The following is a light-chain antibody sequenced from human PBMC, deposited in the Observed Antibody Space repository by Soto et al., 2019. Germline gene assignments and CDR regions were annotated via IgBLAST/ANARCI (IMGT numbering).Light chain of an antibody. Sequence: DIQMPQSPSALSASVGDRVTITCRAAESISRHLNWYQQKPGRAPDLLIYAASTLQNGVPSRFTGSGSGTEFTLTITGLQLEDFATYYCQQDYSTLATFGQGTRLEI. CDR2: AAS. CDR1: ESISRH. V-gene: IGKV1-39*01. J-gene: IGKJ5*01. CDR3: QQDYSTLAT.